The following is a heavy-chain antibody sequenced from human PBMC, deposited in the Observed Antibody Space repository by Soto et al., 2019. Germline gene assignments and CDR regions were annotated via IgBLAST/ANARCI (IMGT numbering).Heavy chain of an antibody. CDR2: IWYDGSNK. J-gene: IGHJ6*02. CDR1: GFTFSSYG. CDR3: ARDLGGERSYDFWSGTMDV. V-gene: IGHV3-33*01. Sequence: GGSLRLSCAASGFTFSSYGMHWVRQAPGKGLEWVAVIWYDGSNKYYADSVKGRFTISRDNSKNTLYLQMNSLRAEDTAVYYCARDLGGERSYDFWSGTMDVWGQGTTVTVSS. D-gene: IGHD3-3*01.